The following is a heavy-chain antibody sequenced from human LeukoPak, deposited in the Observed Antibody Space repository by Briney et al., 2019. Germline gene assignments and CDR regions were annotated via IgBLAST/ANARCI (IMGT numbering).Heavy chain of an antibody. CDR2: LSYTGKT. CDR3: SEGFFEPFDH. CDR1: GASVSSSY. Sequence: KPSETLSLTCVVSGASVSSSYRNWIRQLPGKGLEWIGRLSYTGKTDYNPSLTSRVTISLDTSKNQVPLKLRSVTAADTAVYYCSEGFFEPFDHWGQGTLVTVSS. V-gene: IGHV4-59*02. D-gene: IGHD3-9*01. J-gene: IGHJ4*02.